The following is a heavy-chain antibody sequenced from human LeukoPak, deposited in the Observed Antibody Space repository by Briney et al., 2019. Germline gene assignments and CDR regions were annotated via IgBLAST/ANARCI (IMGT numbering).Heavy chain of an antibody. CDR3: ARVEEGYGSGRRGNFYYYYMDV. CDR2: VHYSGST. Sequence: SETLSLTCTVSGGSISSSTYYWSWIRQPPGKGLEWIGYVHYSGSTNYNPSLKSRVTISVDTSKNQFSLKLISVATAVPAVYYCARVEEGYGSGRRGNFYYYYMDVWGKGTTVTISS. J-gene: IGHJ6*03. CDR1: GGSISSSTYY. V-gene: IGHV4-61*01. D-gene: IGHD3-10*01.